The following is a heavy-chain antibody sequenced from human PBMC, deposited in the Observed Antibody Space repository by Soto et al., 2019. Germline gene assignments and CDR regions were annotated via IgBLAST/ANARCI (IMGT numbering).Heavy chain of an antibody. J-gene: IGHJ5*02. Sequence: SETLSLTCTVSGGSITTYYWTWIRQPPGKGLEWIGYIYYSGSTYYNPSLKSRVTISIDTSKNQLSLRLTSVTAADTAVYYCARRACSSASCYQSNWFDPWGQGTLVTVSS. D-gene: IGHD2-2*01. CDR2: IYYSGST. V-gene: IGHV4-59*12. CDR1: GGSITTYY. CDR3: ARRACSSASCYQSNWFDP.